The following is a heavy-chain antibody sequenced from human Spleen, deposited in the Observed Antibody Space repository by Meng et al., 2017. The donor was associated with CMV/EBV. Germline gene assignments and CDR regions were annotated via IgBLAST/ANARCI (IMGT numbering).Heavy chain of an antibody. CDR2: IHSAGHT. J-gene: IGHJ6*02. CDR1: GFTFSGFD. V-gene: IGHV3-13*01. Sequence: GESLKISFAASGFTFSGFDMHWVRQAPGKGLEWVSTIHSAGHTYYSDSVKGRFTISRENAKNSLYLQMNSLRPGDTAVYYCTRGDYYYSGMDVWGQGTTVTVSS. CDR3: TRGDYYYSGMDV.